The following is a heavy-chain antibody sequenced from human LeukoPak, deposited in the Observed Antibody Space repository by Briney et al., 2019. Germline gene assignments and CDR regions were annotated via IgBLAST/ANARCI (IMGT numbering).Heavy chain of an antibody. Sequence: SGTLSLTCAVSGGTISSSNWRSWVRQPPGKGQEWIGEIYHSGSTNYNPSLKSRVTISVDKSKNQFSLKLSSVTAADTAVYYCARRFPSGSFDYWGQGTLVTVSS. V-gene: IGHV4-4*02. J-gene: IGHJ4*02. CDR3: ARRFPSGSFDY. CDR1: GGTISSSNW. CDR2: IYHSGST. D-gene: IGHD3-10*01.